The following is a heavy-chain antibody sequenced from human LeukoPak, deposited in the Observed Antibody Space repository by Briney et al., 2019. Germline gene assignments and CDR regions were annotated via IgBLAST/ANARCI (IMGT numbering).Heavy chain of an antibody. V-gene: IGHV3-23*01. CDR3: AKWGDYDILTGYYVSDF. Sequence: GRSLRLSCAASGFIFRNYAMSWVRQAPGKGLEWVSAITGSGDTTYYADFVKGRFTLSRDNSKNKVYVEMKTLRAEDTAVYYCAKWGDYDILTGYYVSDFWGQGTLVTVSS. D-gene: IGHD3-9*01. CDR1: GFIFRNYA. J-gene: IGHJ4*02. CDR2: ITGSGDTT.